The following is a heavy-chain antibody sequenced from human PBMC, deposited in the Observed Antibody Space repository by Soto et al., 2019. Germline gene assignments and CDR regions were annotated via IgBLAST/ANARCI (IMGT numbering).Heavy chain of an antibody. Sequence: EVQLVDSGGGLVQPGGSLRLSCAASGFTFSNYWIHWVRQAPGKGLVWVSRIDNDGSTTRYADSVRGRFTISRDNAKNTLYLQMDSLRAEDAAVYYCARDRGAATPFDYWGQGTLVTVSS. CDR3: ARDRGAATPFDY. CDR2: IDNDGSTT. V-gene: IGHV3-74*01. J-gene: IGHJ4*02. D-gene: IGHD1-26*01. CDR1: GFTFSNYW.